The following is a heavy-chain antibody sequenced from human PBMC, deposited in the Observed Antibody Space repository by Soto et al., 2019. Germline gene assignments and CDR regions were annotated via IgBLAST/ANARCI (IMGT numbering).Heavy chain of an antibody. D-gene: IGHD2-2*01. CDR1: GYTFTRSG. V-gene: IGHV1-18*01. J-gene: IGHJ6*02. CDR3: ARHDCISSSCYYYYYSMDV. Sequence: ASVKVSCKASGYTFTRSGISWVRQAPGQGPEWMGWISSYNGDTNYAQKFQGRVTITADESTSTAYMELSSLRSEDTAVYYCARHDCISSSCYYYYYSMDVWGQGTTVTVSS. CDR2: ISSYNGDT.